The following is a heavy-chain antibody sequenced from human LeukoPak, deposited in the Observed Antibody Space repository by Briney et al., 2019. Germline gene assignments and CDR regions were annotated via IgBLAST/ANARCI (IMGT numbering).Heavy chain of an antibody. CDR1: GFTFSNYA. CDR3: ARDPGPYGDYMDV. D-gene: IGHD1-1*01. CDR2: RSYDGINK. J-gene: IGHJ6*03. Sequence: PGGSLRLSCAASGFTFSNYAMHWVRQAPGKGLEWAALRSYDGINKYYADSVKGRFTISRDNSKNTLYLQMNSLRVEDTAVYYCARDPGPYGDYMDVWGKGTTVTVSS. V-gene: IGHV3-30*04.